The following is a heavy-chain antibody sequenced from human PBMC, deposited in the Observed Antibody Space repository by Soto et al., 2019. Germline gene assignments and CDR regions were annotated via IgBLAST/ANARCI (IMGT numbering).Heavy chain of an antibody. CDR3: ARPKDYDDCLDL. J-gene: IGHJ4*02. CDR1: GGTFSSYT. V-gene: IGHV1-3*01. CDR2: VNAGNGNT. D-gene: IGHD3-22*01. Sequence: GASVKVSCKASGGTFSSYTISWVRQAPGQGLEWMGWVNAGNGNTKYSQKFQGRVTFTRDTSANTAYMELGSLISEDTAVYYCARPKDYDDCLDLWGQGTLVTVSS.